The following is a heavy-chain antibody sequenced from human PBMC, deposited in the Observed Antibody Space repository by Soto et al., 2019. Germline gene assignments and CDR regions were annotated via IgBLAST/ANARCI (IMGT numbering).Heavy chain of an antibody. Sequence: QVQLVQSGAEVKKPGASVKVSCKASGYTFTSYGISWVRQAPGQGLEWMGWISAYNGNTNYAQKLQGRVTMTTDTSTSTGYMERRSLRSDDTAVYYCAREALLRLYYYYGMDVWGQGTTVTVSS. CDR2: ISAYNGNT. V-gene: IGHV1-18*01. J-gene: IGHJ6*02. CDR3: AREALLRLYYYYGMDV. D-gene: IGHD1-26*01. CDR1: GYTFTSYG.